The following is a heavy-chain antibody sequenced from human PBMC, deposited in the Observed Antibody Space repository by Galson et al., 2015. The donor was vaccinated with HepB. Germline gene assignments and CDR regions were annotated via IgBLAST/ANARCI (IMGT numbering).Heavy chain of an antibody. V-gene: IGHV6-1*01. CDR2: TYYRSKWYN. Sequence: CAISGDSVSSHSAAWNWIRQSPSRGLEWLGRTYYRSKWYNDYAVSVKSRITINPDTSKNQFSLQLNSVTPEDTAVYYCARVVAVAGTVYYFDYWGQGTLVTVSS. J-gene: IGHJ4*02. CDR3: ARVVAVAGTVYYFDY. D-gene: IGHD6-19*01. CDR1: GDSVSSHSAA.